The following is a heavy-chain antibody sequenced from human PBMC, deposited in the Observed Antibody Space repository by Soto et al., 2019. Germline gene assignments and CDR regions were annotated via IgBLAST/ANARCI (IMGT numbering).Heavy chain of an antibody. CDR2: ISGSGGST. D-gene: IGHD2-15*01. V-gene: IGHV3-23*01. J-gene: IGHJ4*02. Sequence: GGSLRLSCAASGFPFSSYAMSWVRQAPGKGLEWVSAISGSGGSTYYADSVKGRFTISRDNSKNTLYLQMNSLRAEDTAVYYCAKVSLGYCSGGSCYGDYWGQGTLVTVSS. CDR1: GFPFSSYA. CDR3: AKVSLGYCSGGSCYGDY.